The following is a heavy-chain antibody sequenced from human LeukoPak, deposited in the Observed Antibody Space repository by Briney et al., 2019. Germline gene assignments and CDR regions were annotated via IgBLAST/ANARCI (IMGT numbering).Heavy chain of an antibody. CDR2: INPNSGGT. V-gene: IGHV1-2*02. D-gene: IGHD4-17*01. Sequence: ASVKVSCKASGYTFTAYYIHWVRQAPGQGLEWMGWINPNSGGTNYAQRFQGRVTMTRDTSISTVYMELSRLRSDDTAVYYSASLYGDYVSSDYWGQGTLVTVSS. J-gene: IGHJ4*02. CDR3: ASLYGDYVSSDY. CDR1: GYTFTAYY.